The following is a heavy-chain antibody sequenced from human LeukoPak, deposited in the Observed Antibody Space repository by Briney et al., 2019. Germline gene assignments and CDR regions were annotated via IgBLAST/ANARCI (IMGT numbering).Heavy chain of an antibody. V-gene: IGHV4-59*01. CDR1: GGSISSNY. Sequence: SETLSLTCTVSGGSISSNYWSWIRQPPGKGLEWIGYIYHSGSTNYNPSLKSRVTISVDTSKNQFSLMLSSVTAADTAVYYCARYSAPVTSIDYWGQGTLVTVSS. CDR2: IYHSGST. J-gene: IGHJ4*02. CDR3: ARYSAPVTSIDY. D-gene: IGHD2-21*02.